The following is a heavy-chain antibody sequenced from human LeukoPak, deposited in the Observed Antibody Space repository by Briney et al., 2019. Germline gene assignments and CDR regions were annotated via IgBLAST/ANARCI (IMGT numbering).Heavy chain of an antibody. Sequence: SQTLSLTCTVSGGSISSGDYYWSWIRQPPGKGLEWIGYIYYSGSTYYNPSLKSRVTISVDTSKNQFSLKLSSVTAADTAVYYCASWSYDSSGYYYEDYWGQGTLVTVSS. V-gene: IGHV4-30-4*08. D-gene: IGHD3-22*01. CDR2: IYYSGST. CDR1: GGSISSGDYY. J-gene: IGHJ4*02. CDR3: ASWSYDSSGYYYEDY.